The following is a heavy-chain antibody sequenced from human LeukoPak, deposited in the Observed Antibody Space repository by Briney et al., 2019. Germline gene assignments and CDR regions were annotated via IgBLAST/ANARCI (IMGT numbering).Heavy chain of an antibody. CDR3: ARGLAWIYFDY. D-gene: IGHD5-12*01. CDR1: GFTFSSYD. Sequence: GGSLRLSCAASGFTFSSYDMHWVRQATGKGLEWVSAIGTAGDTYYPGSVKGRFTISRENAKNSLYLQMNSLRAGDTAVYYCARGLAWIYFDYWGQGTLVTVSS. J-gene: IGHJ4*02. CDR2: IGTAGDT. V-gene: IGHV3-13*01.